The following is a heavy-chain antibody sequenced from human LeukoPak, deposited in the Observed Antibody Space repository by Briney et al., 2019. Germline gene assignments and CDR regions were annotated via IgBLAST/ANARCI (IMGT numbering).Heavy chain of an antibody. Sequence: QPGGSLRLSCAASGFTFSSYGMHWVRQAPGKGLEWVAVISYDGSNKYYADSVKGRFTISRDNSKNTLYLQMNSLRAEDTAVYYCAKAVGVSSGGCLDYWGQGTLVTVSS. CDR2: ISYDGSNK. J-gene: IGHJ4*02. V-gene: IGHV3-30*18. CDR3: AKAVGVSSGGCLDY. D-gene: IGHD6-19*01. CDR1: GFTFSSYG.